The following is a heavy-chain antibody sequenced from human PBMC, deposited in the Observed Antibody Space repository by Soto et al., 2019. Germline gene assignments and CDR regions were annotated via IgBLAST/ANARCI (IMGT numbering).Heavy chain of an antibody. J-gene: IGHJ4*02. CDR3: ARDLFRILGLPSYFDY. Sequence: QVQLVESGGGVVQPGRSLRLSCAASGFTFSSYGMHWVRQAPGKGLEWVAVIWYDGSNKYYADSVKGRFTISRDNSKNALYLQMDSLRAEDTAVYLCARDLFRILGLPSYFDYLGQGTLVTVSS. V-gene: IGHV3-33*01. D-gene: IGHD2-8*02. CDR1: GFTFSSYG. CDR2: IWYDGSNK.